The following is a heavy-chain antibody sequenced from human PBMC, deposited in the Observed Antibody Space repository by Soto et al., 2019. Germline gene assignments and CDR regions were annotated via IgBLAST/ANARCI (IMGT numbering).Heavy chain of an antibody. J-gene: IGHJ6*02. CDR3: ETLVNPLDSVLITGNYYYGMDV. Sequence: ASVKVSCKVSGYTLTELSMHWVRQAPGKGLEWMGGFDPEDGETIYAQKFQGRVTMTEDTSTDTAYMELSSLRSEDTAVYYCETLVNPLDSVLITGNYYYGMDVWGQGTTVTVSS. D-gene: IGHD2-8*01. V-gene: IGHV1-24*01. CDR2: FDPEDGET. CDR1: GYTLTELS.